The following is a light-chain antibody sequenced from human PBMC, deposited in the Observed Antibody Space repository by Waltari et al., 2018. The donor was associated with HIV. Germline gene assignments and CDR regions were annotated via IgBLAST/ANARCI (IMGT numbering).Light chain of an antibody. Sequence: EVVLKQSPAPLSLSPGERATLSCRASQSVSSYLAWYQQKPGQAPRLLIYGASSRATGIPARFSGSGSGTDFTLTISSLEPGDFGVYYCHQRSNWPITFGQGTRLEIK. V-gene: IGKV3-11*01. J-gene: IGKJ5*01. CDR2: GAS. CDR3: HQRSNWPIT. CDR1: QSVSSY.